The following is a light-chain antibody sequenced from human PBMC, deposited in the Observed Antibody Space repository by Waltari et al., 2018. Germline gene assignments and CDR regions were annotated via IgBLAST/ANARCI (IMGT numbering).Light chain of an antibody. CDR3: NSRDSSGTHVV. Sequence: SSELTQDPAVSVALGQTVRITCHGDSLRKHSASWYQQKSGQAPIFVIFGQNNRPPGIPDRFSCSSSGNTASLTITGALPEDEADYYCNSRDSSGTHVVFGGGTRLTVL. CDR1: SLRKHS. J-gene: IGLJ2*01. V-gene: IGLV3-19*01. CDR2: GQN.